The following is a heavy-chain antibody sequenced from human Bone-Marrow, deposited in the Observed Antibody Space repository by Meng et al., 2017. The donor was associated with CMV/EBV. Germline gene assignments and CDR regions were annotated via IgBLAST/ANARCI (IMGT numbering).Heavy chain of an antibody. D-gene: IGHD3-3*01. CDR1: GFTFSSYW. CDR2: INSDGSST. Sequence: GGTLRLTCAASGFTFSSYWMHWVRQAPGKGLVWVSRINSDGSSTSYADSVKGRFTISRDNAKNTLYLQMNSLRAEDTAVYYCARGGAHYVFWSGYYKVGYFDYWGQGTLVTVSS. CDR3: ARGGAHYVFWSGYYKVGYFDY. J-gene: IGHJ4*02. V-gene: IGHV3-74*01.